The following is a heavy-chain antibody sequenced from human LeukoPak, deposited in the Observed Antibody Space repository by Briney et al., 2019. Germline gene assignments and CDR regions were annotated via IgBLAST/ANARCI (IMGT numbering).Heavy chain of an antibody. Sequence: GGSLRLSCAASGFTFSSYAMHWVRQAPGKGLEWVAVISYDGSNKYYADSVKGRFTISRDNSKNTLYLQMNSLRAEDTAVYYCARGSMWVVTPEYFQHWGQGTLVTVSS. D-gene: IGHD2-21*02. V-gene: IGHV3-30-3*01. CDR3: ARGSMWVVTPEYFQH. CDR1: GFTFSSYA. CDR2: ISYDGSNK. J-gene: IGHJ1*01.